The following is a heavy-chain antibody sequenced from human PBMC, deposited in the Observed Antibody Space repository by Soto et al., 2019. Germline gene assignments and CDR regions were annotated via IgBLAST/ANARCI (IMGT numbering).Heavy chain of an antibody. CDR2: TYYKSKWFN. CDR1: GDSVSSNSAG. V-gene: IGHV6-1*01. D-gene: IGHD5-12*01. Sequence: QVQLQLSGPGLMKPSQTLSLTCAISGDSVSSNSAGWNWVRQTPSRGLEWLGRTYYKSKWFNNYAVSVKSRITINPDTSQNQCSLQLDSGTPEDTAVYYCARGSWDDVSGHYYMDVWGKGTTVTVSS. J-gene: IGHJ6*03. CDR3: ARGSWDDVSGHYYMDV.